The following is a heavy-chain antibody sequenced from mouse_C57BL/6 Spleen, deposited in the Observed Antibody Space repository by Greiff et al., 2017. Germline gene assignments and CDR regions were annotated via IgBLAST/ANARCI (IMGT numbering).Heavy chain of an antibody. D-gene: IGHD1-1*01. CDR3: ARGRRNYFDY. CDR2: IYPGDGDT. CDR1: GYAFSSSW. Sequence: VQLQQSGPELVKPGASVKISCKASGYAFSSSWMNWVKQRPGKGLEWIGRIYPGDGDTNYNGKFKGKATLTEYKSSSTVYMQLSSLSSEDSAVYIWARGRRNYFDYWGQGTTLTVSS. J-gene: IGHJ2*01. V-gene: IGHV1-82*01.